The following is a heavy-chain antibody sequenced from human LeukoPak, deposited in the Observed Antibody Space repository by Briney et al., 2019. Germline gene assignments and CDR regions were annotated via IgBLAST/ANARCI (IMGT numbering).Heavy chain of an antibody. Sequence: PGGSLRLSCAASGFTFSRCSMNWVRQAPGKGLEWVSYISSTSSIIYYSDSVKGRFTMSRDNAKNSLYLQMNSLRDEDTAVYYCARDSAYCGGDCYHWYFDLWGRGTLVTVSS. CDR2: ISSTSSII. CDR1: GFTFSRCS. J-gene: IGHJ2*01. CDR3: ARDSAYCGGDCYHWYFDL. V-gene: IGHV3-48*02. D-gene: IGHD2-21*02.